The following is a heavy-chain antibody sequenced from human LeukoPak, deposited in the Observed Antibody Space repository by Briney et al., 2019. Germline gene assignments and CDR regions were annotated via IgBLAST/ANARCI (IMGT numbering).Heavy chain of an antibody. V-gene: IGHV3-48*03. CDR2: ISSSGKSI. Sequence: GGSLRLSCSASGFTFSSYEMNWVRQALGKGLERVSYISSSGKSIYYGDTVKGRFTISRDNAKNSLFLQMNSLRVEDTAVYYCARNLYRSLPLFDFWGQGTLVTVSS. J-gene: IGHJ4*02. D-gene: IGHD5-12*01. CDR3: ARNLYRSLPLFDF. CDR1: GFTFSSYE.